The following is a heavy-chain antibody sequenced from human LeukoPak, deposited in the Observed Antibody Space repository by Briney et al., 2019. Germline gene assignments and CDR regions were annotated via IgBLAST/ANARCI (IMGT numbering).Heavy chain of an antibody. CDR2: ISSSSSYI. CDR3: ARDLAGLIAVASFDY. V-gene: IGHV3-21*01. CDR1: GFTFSSYS. J-gene: IGHJ4*02. Sequence: PGGSLRLSCAASGFTFSSYSMNWVRQAPGKGLEWVSSISSSSSYIYYADSVKGRFTISRDNAKNSLYLQMNSLRAEDTAVYYCARDLAGLIAVASFDYWGQGTLVTVSS. D-gene: IGHD6-19*01.